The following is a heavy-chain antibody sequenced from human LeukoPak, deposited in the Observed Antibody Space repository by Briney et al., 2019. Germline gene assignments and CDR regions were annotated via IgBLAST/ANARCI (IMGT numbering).Heavy chain of an antibody. CDR1: GYRFTSYA. CDR3: ARGNRFYGLDI. J-gene: IGHJ3*02. D-gene: IGHD4-17*01. CDR2: INTNTGNP. Sequence: ASVTVSCKASGYRFTSYAMNWVRQVPGQGLECMGWINTNTGNPTYAQGFTGRFVFSLDTSVSTAFLQINSLKAEDTAVYYCARGNRFYGLDIWGQGTMVTVSS. V-gene: IGHV7-4-1*02.